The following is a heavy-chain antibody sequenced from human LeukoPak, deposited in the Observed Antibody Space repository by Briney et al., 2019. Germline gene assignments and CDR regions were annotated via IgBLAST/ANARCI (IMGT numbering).Heavy chain of an antibody. Sequence: PSEILSLTCSVSDGSINSGSYYWGWIRQPPGKGLEWIGSIYYTGSTYYNPSLKSRVTISVDTSKKQFSLTVSSVTAADTAVYYCARDLYLMLGLFDIWGQGTMVIVSS. V-gene: IGHV4-39*07. D-gene: IGHD3-16*01. CDR1: DGSINSGSYY. CDR2: IYYTGST. J-gene: IGHJ3*02. CDR3: ARDLYLMLGLFDI.